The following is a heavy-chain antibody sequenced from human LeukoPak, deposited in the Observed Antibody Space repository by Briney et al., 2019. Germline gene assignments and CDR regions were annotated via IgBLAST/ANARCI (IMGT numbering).Heavy chain of an antibody. CDR3: ARGTPKYCSSTSCPTPPFDY. CDR2: IYTSGST. CDR1: GGSISSYY. V-gene: IGHV4-4*07. D-gene: IGHD2-2*01. J-gene: IGHJ4*02. Sequence: SETLSLTCTVSGGSISSYYWSWIRQPAGKGLEWIGRIYTSGSTNYNPSLKSRVTMSVDTSKNQFSLKLSSVTAADTAVYYCARGTPKYCSSTSCPTPPFDYWGQGTLVTVSS.